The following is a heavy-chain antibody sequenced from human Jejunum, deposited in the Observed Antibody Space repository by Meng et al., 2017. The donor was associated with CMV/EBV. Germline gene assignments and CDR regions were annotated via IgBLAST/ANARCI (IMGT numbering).Heavy chain of an antibody. Sequence: SGFTVSSNSLSWVRQAPGKGLEWVSIIYSGGTAYYADSVKGRFTISRDNSKNALSLQMGSLRAEDTAVYYCARQTVVAGSYYGMDVWGQGTTVTVSS. CDR3: ARQTVVAGSYYGMDV. CDR1: GFTVSSNS. J-gene: IGHJ6*02. CDR2: IYSGGTA. D-gene: IGHD2-2*01. V-gene: IGHV3-66*02.